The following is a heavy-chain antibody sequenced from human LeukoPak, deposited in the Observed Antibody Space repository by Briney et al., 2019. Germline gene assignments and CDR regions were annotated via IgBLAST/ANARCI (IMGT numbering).Heavy chain of an antibody. CDR1: GFTFSDYY. CDR3: ARDESGYSYAKYYFDY. D-gene: IGHD5-18*01. V-gene: IGHV3-11*04. J-gene: IGHJ4*02. CDR2: ISSSGSTI. Sequence: GGSLRLSCAASGFTFSDYYMSWIRQAPGKGLEWVSYISSSGSTIYYADSVKGRFTISRDNAKNSLYLQMNSLRAEDTAVYYCARDESGYSYAKYYFDYWGQGTLVTVSS.